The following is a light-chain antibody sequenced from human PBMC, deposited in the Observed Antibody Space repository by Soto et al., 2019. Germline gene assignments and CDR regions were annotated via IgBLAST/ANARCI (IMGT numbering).Light chain of an antibody. J-gene: IGLJ2*01. CDR1: SGDVGAYNY. CDR2: DVS. V-gene: IGLV2-11*01. CDR3: CSYAGSSTRV. Sequence: QSALTQPRSVSGSPGQSVSISCTGTSGDVGAYNYVSWYQQHAGKDPKLIIYDVSKRPSGVPDRFSGSKSANTASLTISGLQAEDEADYYCCSYAGSSTRVFGGGTKLTVL.